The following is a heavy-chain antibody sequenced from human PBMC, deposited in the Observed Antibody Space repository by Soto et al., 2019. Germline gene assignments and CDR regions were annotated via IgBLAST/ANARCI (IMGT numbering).Heavy chain of an antibody. Sequence: QSGGSLRLSCAASGFTFSSYAMHWVRQAPGKGLEWVAVISYDGSNKYYADSVKGRFTISRDNSKNTLYLQMNSLRAEDTAVYYCARVPTYSSGWYTAFDIWGQGTMVTVSS. D-gene: IGHD6-19*01. J-gene: IGHJ3*02. CDR3: ARVPTYSSGWYTAFDI. V-gene: IGHV3-30-3*01. CDR1: GFTFSSYA. CDR2: ISYDGSNK.